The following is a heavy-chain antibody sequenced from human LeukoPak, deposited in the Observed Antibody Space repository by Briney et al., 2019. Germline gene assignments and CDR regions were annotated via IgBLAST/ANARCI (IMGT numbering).Heavy chain of an antibody. D-gene: IGHD2-2*01. CDR3: ARVGYCSPTSCPPSGYYYGMDV. V-gene: IGHV6-1*01. J-gene: IGHJ6*02. CDR2: TYYRSQWYE. CDR1: GDSVSSNSAA. Sequence: SQTLSLTCAISGDSVSSNSAAWNWIRQSPSGGLEWLGRTYYRSQWYEDYPVSVKGRITINPDTSKNQLSLQLNSVTPEDTAVYYCARVGYCSPTSCPPSGYYYGMDVWGQGTTVTVSS.